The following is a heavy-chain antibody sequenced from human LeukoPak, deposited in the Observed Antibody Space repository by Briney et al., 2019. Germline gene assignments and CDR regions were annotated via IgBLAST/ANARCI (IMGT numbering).Heavy chain of an antibody. J-gene: IGHJ5*02. CDR1: GFTFSDYY. D-gene: IGHD3-10*01. V-gene: IGHV3-11*01. Sequence: AGGSLRLSCAASGFTFSDYYMSWTRQAPGKGLEWVSCISSSGSTIYYADSVKGRFTISRDNAKNSLYLQMNSLRAEDTAVYYCASTPPGSGGNEDRWGQGTLVAVSS. CDR3: ASTPPGSGGNEDR. CDR2: ISSSGSTI.